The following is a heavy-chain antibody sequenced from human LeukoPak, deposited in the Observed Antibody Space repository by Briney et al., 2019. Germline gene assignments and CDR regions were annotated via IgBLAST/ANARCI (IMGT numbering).Heavy chain of an antibody. CDR1: GYSFTSYW. D-gene: IGHD2-21*01. CDR3: ARPVGPYCGGDCYSDY. CDR2: IYPGDSDT. V-gene: IGHV5-51*01. Sequence: GESLKISCKGSGYSFTSYWIGWVRQMPGKGLEWMGIIYPGDSDTRYSPPFQGQVTISADKSISTAYLQWSSLKASDTAMYYCARPVGPYCGGDCYSDYWGQGTLVTVSS. J-gene: IGHJ4*02.